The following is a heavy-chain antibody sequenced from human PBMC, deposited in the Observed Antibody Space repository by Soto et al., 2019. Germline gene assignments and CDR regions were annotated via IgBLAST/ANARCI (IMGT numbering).Heavy chain of an antibody. CDR3: ARDGTAMALNWFDP. CDR1: GFTFSNYA. J-gene: IGHJ5*02. CDR2: ISYDGSNK. D-gene: IGHD5-18*01. V-gene: IGHV3-30-3*01. Sequence: GGSLRLSCAASGFTFSNYAIHFFRHSPGKGLEWVAVISYDGSNKFYADSVKGRFSISRDNSKNTLYLQMNSLRPEDTAVYYCARDGTAMALNWFDPWGQGTLVTVSS.